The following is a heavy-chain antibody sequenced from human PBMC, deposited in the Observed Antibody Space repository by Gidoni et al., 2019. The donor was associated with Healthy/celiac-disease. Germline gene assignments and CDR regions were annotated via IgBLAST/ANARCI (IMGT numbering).Heavy chain of an antibody. V-gene: IGHV3-48*02. CDR1: GFTFSSYS. Sequence: EVQLVESGGGLVQPGGSLRLSCAASGFTFSSYSMNWVRQAPGKGLEWVSYSSSSSSTIYYADSVKGRFTISRDNAKNSLYLQMNSLRDEDTAVYYCARDSGLGYCSSTSCYRSYYGMDVWGQGTTVTVSS. D-gene: IGHD2-2*01. CDR2: SSSSSSTI. J-gene: IGHJ6*02. CDR3: ARDSGLGYCSSTSCYRSYYGMDV.